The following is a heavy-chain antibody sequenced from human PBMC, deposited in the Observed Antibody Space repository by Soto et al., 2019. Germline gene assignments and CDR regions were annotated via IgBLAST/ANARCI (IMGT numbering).Heavy chain of an antibody. CDR3: ARADVLVKPGITVAGSYLYYGVMGA. CDR1: GRRVSSIIAA. V-gene: IGHV6-1*01. CDR2: TCYGVKWDN. Sequence: PSQALTLTLSSSGRRVSSIIAAWNWIRQSPSRGLEWLGRTCYGVKWDNDYAGSVNSRLTIIPDTAQHHFSLQLHPGTPEVTAVYDCARADVLVKPGITVAGSYLYYGVMGAWGPGTRVTVSS. D-gene: IGHD6-19*01. J-gene: IGHJ6*02.